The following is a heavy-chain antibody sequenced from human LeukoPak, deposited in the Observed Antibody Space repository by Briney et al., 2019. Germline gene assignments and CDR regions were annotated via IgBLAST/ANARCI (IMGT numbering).Heavy chain of an antibody. CDR3: ARWLQPGFDN. CDR1: GYTFASYW. J-gene: IGHJ4*02. V-gene: IGHV5-51*01. Sequence: GESLKISCKGSGYTFASYWIGWVRQMPGKGLEWMGIIYPRNSDTRYSPSFQGQVTISADKSISTAYLQWSSLKPSDTAMYYCARWLQPGFDNWGQGTLITVSS. CDR2: IYPRNSDT. D-gene: IGHD5-24*01.